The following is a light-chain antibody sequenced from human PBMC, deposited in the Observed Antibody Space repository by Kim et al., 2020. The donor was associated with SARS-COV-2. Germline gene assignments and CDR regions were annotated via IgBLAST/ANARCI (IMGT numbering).Light chain of an antibody. CDR1: KLGDKY. J-gene: IGLJ2*01. CDR2: QDS. CDR3: QAWDSSTVV. Sequence: SYELTQPPSVSVSPGQTASITCPGDKLGDKYACWYQQKPGQSPVLVIYQDSKRPSGIPARSSGSNSGNTATLTISGTQAMDEADYYCQAWDSSTVVFGGG. V-gene: IGLV3-1*01.